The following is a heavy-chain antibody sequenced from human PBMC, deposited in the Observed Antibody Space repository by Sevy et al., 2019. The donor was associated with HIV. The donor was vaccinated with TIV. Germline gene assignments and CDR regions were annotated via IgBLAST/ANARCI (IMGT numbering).Heavy chain of an antibody. CDR3: ATHALSITIFGVVTRSWFDP. Sequence: SETLSLTCTVSGGSISRNSHYWGWIRQPPGKGLEWIGSIYYSGSTYYHPSLKSRVTISGDTSKNQFSLKLSSVTAADTAVYYCATHALSITIFGVVTRSWFDPWGQGTLVTVSS. J-gene: IGHJ5*02. V-gene: IGHV4-39*01. D-gene: IGHD3-3*01. CDR1: GGSISRNSHY. CDR2: IYYSGST.